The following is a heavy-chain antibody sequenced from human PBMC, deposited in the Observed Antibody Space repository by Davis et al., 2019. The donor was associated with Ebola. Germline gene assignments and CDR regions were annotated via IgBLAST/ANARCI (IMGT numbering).Heavy chain of an antibody. Sequence: SETLSLTCTVSGGSISSYYWSWVRQPPGKGLEWIGYIYYSGSTNYNPSLKSRVTISVDTSKNQFSLKLSSVTAADTAVYYCARGGYCSSTSCYTVFSYYYYGMDVWGQGTTVTVSS. D-gene: IGHD2-2*02. CDR3: ARGGYCSSTSCYTVFSYYYYGMDV. CDR2: IYYSGST. CDR1: GGSISSYY. V-gene: IGHV4-59*12. J-gene: IGHJ6*02.